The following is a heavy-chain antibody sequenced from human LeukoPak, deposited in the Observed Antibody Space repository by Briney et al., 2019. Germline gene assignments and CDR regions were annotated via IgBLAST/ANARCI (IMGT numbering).Heavy chain of an antibody. D-gene: IGHD2-2*01. CDR1: RFTFSSYA. Sequence: GGSLRLSCAASRFTFSSYAMSWVRQAPGKGLEWVSAISGSGGSTYYADSVKGRFTISRDNSKNTLYLQMNSLRAEDTAVYYCAKDLAPSYIVVVPAAKDYWGQGTLVTVSS. CDR3: AKDLAPSYIVVVPAAKDY. J-gene: IGHJ4*02. V-gene: IGHV3-23*01. CDR2: ISGSGGST.